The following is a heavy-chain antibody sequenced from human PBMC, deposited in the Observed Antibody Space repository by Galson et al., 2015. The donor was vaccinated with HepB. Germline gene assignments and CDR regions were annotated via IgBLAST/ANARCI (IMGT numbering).Heavy chain of an antibody. V-gene: IGHV3-30*18. CDR1: GFTYSTYA. CDR2: ISYDGNNE. Sequence: SLRLSCAASGFTYSTYAIHWVRQAPGKGLEWVALISYDGNNEYYADSVQGRFTISRDNSKNTLYLQMNSLRPEDTAVYFCAKEPNIAARPDYFYYHMDVWGKGTTVTVSS. J-gene: IGHJ6*03. D-gene: IGHD6-6*01. CDR3: AKEPNIAARPDYFYYHMDV.